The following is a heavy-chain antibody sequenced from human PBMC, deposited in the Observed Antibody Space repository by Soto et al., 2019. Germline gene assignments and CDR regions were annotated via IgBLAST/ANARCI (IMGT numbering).Heavy chain of an antibody. J-gene: IGHJ4*02. Sequence: QVQLVQSGAEVKQPGSSVKVSCKASGGTFSSYTISWVRQAPGQGLEWMGRIIPILGIANYAQKFQGRVTITADKSTSTAYMELSSLRSEDTAVYYCARGAAYYYGSGSSFYFDYWGQGTLVTVSS. CDR2: IIPILGIA. CDR3: ARGAAYYYGSGSSFYFDY. CDR1: GGTFSSYT. V-gene: IGHV1-69*02. D-gene: IGHD3-10*01.